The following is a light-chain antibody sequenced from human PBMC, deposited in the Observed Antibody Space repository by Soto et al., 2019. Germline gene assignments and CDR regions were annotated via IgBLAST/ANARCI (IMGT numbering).Light chain of an antibody. J-gene: IGLJ2*01. CDR2: LKSDGSH. V-gene: IGLV4-69*01. CDR3: QTWGTGVI. CDR1: SGHSSYA. Sequence: QSVLTQSPSASASLGASVKLTCTLSSGHSSYAIAWHQQQPEKGPRYLMKLKSDGSHSKGDGIPDRFSGSSSGAERYLTMSSLQSEDEADYYCQTWGTGVIFGGGTKVTVL.